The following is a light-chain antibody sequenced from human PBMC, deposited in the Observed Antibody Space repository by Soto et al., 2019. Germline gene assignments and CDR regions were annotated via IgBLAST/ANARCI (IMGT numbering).Light chain of an antibody. V-gene: IGLV1-47*01. J-gene: IGLJ2*01. CDR3: SAWDDSLSGVV. CDR2: KNN. Sequence: QSVLTQPPSASEAPGQRVTISCSGSSSNIGTNYVCWYQHLPGTAPKLLIYKNNERPSGVPDRFSGSKSGTSASLAISGLRSEDEADYYCSAWDDSLSGVVFGGGTKLTVL. CDR1: SSNIGTNY.